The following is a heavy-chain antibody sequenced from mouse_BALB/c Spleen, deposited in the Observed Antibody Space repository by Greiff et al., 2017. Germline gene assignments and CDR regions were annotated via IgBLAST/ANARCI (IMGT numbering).Heavy chain of an antibody. V-gene: IGHV5-6-3*01. D-gene: IGHD1-1*01. CDR1: GFTFSSYG. Sequence: VQLKESGGGLVQPGGSLKLSCAASGFTFSSYGMSWVRQTPDKRLELVATINSNGGSTYYPDSVKGRFTISRDNAKNTLYLQMSSLKSEDTAMYYCAITTVVATGDYWGQGTTLTVSS. CDR2: INSNGGST. CDR3: AITTVVATGDY. J-gene: IGHJ2*01.